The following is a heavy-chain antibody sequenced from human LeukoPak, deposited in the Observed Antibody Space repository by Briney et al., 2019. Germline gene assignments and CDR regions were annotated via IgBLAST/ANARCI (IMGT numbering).Heavy chain of an antibody. CDR1: GYTFTGYY. CDR3: ARAESTAAAGTPWAV. D-gene: IGHD6-13*01. V-gene: IGHV1-2*02. Sequence: GASVKVSCKASGYTFTGYYIHWVRQAPGQGLEWMGWINPNSGGTKYAQKFQGRVTMTRDTSISTAYMELSRPRSDDTAVYYCARAESTAAAGTPWAVWGKGTTVTVSS. J-gene: IGHJ6*04. CDR2: INPNSGGT.